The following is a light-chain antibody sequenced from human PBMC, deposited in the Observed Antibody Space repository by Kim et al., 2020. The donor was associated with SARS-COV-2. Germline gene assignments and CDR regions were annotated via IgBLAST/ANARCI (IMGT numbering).Light chain of an antibody. J-gene: IGLJ3*02. V-gene: IGLV1-47*02. Sequence: MVTISCSACTSNIRGNFIIWSQQFPGMAPPLLLYSDSPRPSAVPVRFSCSRSGTSASLAIGGRRSEHEAVYYCAAWDDSVSGPWVFGRGTQLTVL. CDR3: AAWDDSVSGPWV. CDR1: TSNIRGNF. CDR2: SDS.